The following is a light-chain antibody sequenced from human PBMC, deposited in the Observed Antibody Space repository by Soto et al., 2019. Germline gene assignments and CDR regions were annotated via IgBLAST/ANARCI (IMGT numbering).Light chain of an antibody. J-gene: IGKJ5*01. CDR2: SAS. CDR3: QQLNSYLPIT. CDR1: QGISSY. V-gene: IGKV1-9*01. Sequence: DIQLTQSPSSLSASVGDRVTITCRVSQGISSYLNWYRQKPGKVPKLLIYSASNLQSGVPSRFSGSGSGTDFTLTISNLQPEDFATYYCQQLNSYLPITFGQGTRLEIK.